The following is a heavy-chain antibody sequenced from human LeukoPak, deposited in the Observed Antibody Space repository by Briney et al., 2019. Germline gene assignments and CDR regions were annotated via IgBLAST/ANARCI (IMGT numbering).Heavy chain of an antibody. V-gene: IGHV3-11*01. CDR2: ICDSGRTI. D-gene: IGHD3-22*01. Sequence: PGGSLRLSCAASGFAFSDYYMSWIRQAPGKGLEWVSYICDSGRTIYYADSVKGRFTISRDNAKNSVYLQMNNLGAEDTAVYYCARDRLGDYDHSGYYDKWGQGTLVTVSS. CDR3: ARDRLGDYDHSGYYDK. J-gene: IGHJ4*02. CDR1: GFAFSDYY.